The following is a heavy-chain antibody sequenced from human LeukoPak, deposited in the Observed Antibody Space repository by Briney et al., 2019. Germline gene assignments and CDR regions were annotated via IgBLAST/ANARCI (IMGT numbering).Heavy chain of an antibody. J-gene: IGHJ6*03. CDR2: ISGSGGST. Sequence: QTGGSLRLSCAASGLTFSSYAMNWVRQAPGKGLEWVSGISGSGGSTYYADSVKGRFTISRDNSKNTLYLQMNSLRAEDTAVYYCAREVYDILTGPIYYYYYYMDVWGKGTTVTISS. D-gene: IGHD3-9*01. CDR3: AREVYDILTGPIYYYYYYMDV. V-gene: IGHV3-23*01. CDR1: GLTFSSYA.